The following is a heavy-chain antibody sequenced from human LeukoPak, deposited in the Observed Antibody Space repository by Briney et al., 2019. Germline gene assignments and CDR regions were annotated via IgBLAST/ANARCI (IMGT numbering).Heavy chain of an antibody. J-gene: IGHJ3*02. D-gene: IGHD6-13*01. CDR3: ARVESGITWYNAIDI. V-gene: IGHV1-69*05. CDR1: GGTVSSYA. Sequence: SVKVSCKASGGTVSSYAISWVRQAPGQGLEWMVGIFPVFGTPTYAQKFQGRVTITTDDSTSTAYMELTSQRSEDTAVYYCARVESGITWYNAIDIWGQGTMVTVSS. CDR2: IFPVFGTP.